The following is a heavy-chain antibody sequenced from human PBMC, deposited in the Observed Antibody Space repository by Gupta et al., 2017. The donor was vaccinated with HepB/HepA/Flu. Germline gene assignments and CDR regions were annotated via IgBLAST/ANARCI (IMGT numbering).Heavy chain of an antibody. V-gene: IGHV3-30*18. J-gene: IGHJ6*02. CDR3: AKNRVDTGGMDV. CDR2: ISYDGSNK. Sequence: QVQLVESGGGVVQPGRSLRLSCAASGFTFSSYGMHWVRQAPGKGLEWVAVISYDGSNKYYADSVKGRFTISRDNSKNTLYLQMNSLRAEDTAVYYCAKNRVDTGGMDVWGQGTTVTVSS. CDR1: GFTFSSYG. D-gene: IGHD5-18*01.